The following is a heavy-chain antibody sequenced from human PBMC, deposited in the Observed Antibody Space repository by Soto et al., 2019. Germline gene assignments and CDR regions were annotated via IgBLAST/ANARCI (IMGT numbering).Heavy chain of an antibody. J-gene: IGHJ4*02. CDR1: GFTFSSYG. CDR3: AKGSGDIFGY. V-gene: IGHV3-30*18. Sequence: QVQLVESGGGVVQPGRSLRLSCAASGFTFSSYGMHWVRQAPGKGLEWVAVISYDGSNKYYADSVKGRFTISRDNSKSTLDLQMNSLRAEDTAVYYCAKGSGDIFGYWGQGTLVTVSS. D-gene: IGHD2-21*02. CDR2: ISYDGSNK.